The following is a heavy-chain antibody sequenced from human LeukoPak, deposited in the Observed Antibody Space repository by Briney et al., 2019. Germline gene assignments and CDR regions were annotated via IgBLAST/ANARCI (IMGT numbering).Heavy chain of an antibody. Sequence: GGSLRLSCAASGFIFSDYYMSWIRQAPGKGLEWVSYISRSGSNTYYADSVKGRFTISRDNAKNSLYLQMNSLRAEDAAVYYCARYTVLVSGTFDYWGQGTLVTVSS. CDR3: ARYTVLVSGTFDY. V-gene: IGHV3-11*01. J-gene: IGHJ4*02. CDR1: GFIFSDYY. CDR2: ISRSGSNT. D-gene: IGHD5-18*01.